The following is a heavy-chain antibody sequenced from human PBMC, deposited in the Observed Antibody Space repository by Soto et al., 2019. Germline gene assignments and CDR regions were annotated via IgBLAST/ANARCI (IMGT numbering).Heavy chain of an antibody. V-gene: IGHV3-23*01. CDR2: LSGSGAGK. Sequence: PGGSLRLSCAASRFTLSNHAMSWVRQAPGKGLEWVSTLSGSGAGKYYADSVKGRFTISRDTSQNTLYLQMNSLRAEDTAVYYCAKGSGSGYGTPADSWGQGTLVTVSS. CDR3: AKGSGSGYGTPADS. D-gene: IGHD2-15*01. CDR1: RFTLSNHA. J-gene: IGHJ4*02.